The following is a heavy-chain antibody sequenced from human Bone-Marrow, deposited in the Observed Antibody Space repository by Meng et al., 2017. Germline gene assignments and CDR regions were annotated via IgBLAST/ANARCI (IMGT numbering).Heavy chain of an antibody. V-gene: IGHV3-11*04. CDR3: ATRNYGSGHRVDY. Sequence: LSLTCAASGFTFSDYYMSWIRQAPGKGLEWVSYISSSGSTIYYADSVKGRFTISRDNAKNSLYLQMNSLRAEDTAVYYCATRNYGSGHRVDYWGQGTLVTVSS. J-gene: IGHJ4*02. CDR2: ISSSGSTI. D-gene: IGHD3-10*01. CDR1: GFTFSDYY.